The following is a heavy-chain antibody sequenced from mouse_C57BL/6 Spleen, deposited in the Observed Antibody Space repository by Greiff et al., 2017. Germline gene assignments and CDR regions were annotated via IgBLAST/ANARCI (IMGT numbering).Heavy chain of an antibody. CDR3: ARSPRGYYAMDY. Sequence: QVQLKQPGAELVKPGASVKLSCKASGYTFTSYWMQWVKQRPGQGLEWIGEIDPSDSYTNYNQKFKGKATLTVDTSSSTAYMQLSSLTSEDSAVNYCARSPRGYYAMDYWGQGTSVTVSS. V-gene: IGHV1-50*01. CDR1: GYTFTSYW. CDR2: IDPSDSYT. J-gene: IGHJ4*01.